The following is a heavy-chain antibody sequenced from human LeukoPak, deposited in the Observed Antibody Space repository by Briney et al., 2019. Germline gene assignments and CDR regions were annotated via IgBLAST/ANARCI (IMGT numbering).Heavy chain of an antibody. CDR2: IHSDGSST. CDR3: ARDRGYGSGSYFLYYFDY. D-gene: IGHD3-10*01. Sequence: VALRLSCAASGFTFSSYWMHWVRQAPGKGLVWVSRIHSDGSSTSYADSVKGRFTISRDNAKNTLYLQMNSLRAEDTAVYYCARDRGYGSGSYFLYYFDYWGQGTLVTVSS. J-gene: IGHJ4*02. V-gene: IGHV3-74*01. CDR1: GFTFSSYW.